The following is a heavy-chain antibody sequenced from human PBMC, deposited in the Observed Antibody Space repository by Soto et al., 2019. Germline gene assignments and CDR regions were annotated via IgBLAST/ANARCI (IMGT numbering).Heavy chain of an antibody. CDR3: ARGRSRPNGELDY. CDR2: IWYDGSNK. D-gene: IGHD2-2*01. Sequence: PGGSLRLSCAASGFTFSSYGMHWVRQAPGKGLEWVAVIWYDGSNKYYADSVKGRFTISRDNSKNTLYLQMNSLRAEDTAVYYCARGRSRPNGELDYWGQGTLVTVSS. V-gene: IGHV3-33*01. J-gene: IGHJ4*02. CDR1: GFTFSSYG.